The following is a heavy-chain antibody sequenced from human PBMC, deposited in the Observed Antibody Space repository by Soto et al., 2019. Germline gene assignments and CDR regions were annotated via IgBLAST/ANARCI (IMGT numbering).Heavy chain of an antibody. Sequence: QVQLVQSGAEVKKPGSSVKVSCKASGGTFSSYAISWVRQAPGQGLEWMGGIIPIFGTANYAQKFQGRVTITADESTSTAYMELSSLRSEDTAVYYCARASLGTDRGYSYGPYYYGMDVWGQGTTVTVSS. CDR2: IIPIFGTA. V-gene: IGHV1-69*01. J-gene: IGHJ6*02. CDR1: GGTFSSYA. D-gene: IGHD5-18*01. CDR3: ARASLGTDRGYSYGPYYYGMDV.